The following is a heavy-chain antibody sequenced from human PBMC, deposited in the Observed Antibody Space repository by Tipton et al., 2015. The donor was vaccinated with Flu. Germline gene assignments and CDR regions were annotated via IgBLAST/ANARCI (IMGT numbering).Heavy chain of an antibody. CDR3: ARGGDSSGWYTY. V-gene: IGHV4-31*03. J-gene: IGHJ4*02. D-gene: IGHD6-19*01. CDR1: GGSISSGGYY. CDR2: IYYSGST. Sequence: TLSLTCTVSGGSISSGGYYWSWIRQHPGKGLEWIGYIYYSGSTYYNPSLKSRVTISVDTSKNQFSLKLSSVTAADTAVYYCARGGDSSGWYTYWGQGTLVTVSS.